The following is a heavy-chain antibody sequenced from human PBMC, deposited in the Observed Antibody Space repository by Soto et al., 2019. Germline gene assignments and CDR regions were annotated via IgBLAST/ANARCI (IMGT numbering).Heavy chain of an antibody. CDR2: IYHSGST. CDR3: ARDRGLIAAAVWFDP. Sequence: QVQLQESGPGLVKPSGTLSLTCAVSGGSISSSNWWSWVRQPPGKGLEWIGEIYHSGSTNYNPSLKSRVTLSVDESKNQFPLKLSSVTAADTAVYYCARDRGLIAAAVWFDPWGQGTLVTVSS. J-gene: IGHJ5*02. D-gene: IGHD6-13*01. V-gene: IGHV4-4*02. CDR1: GGSISSSNW.